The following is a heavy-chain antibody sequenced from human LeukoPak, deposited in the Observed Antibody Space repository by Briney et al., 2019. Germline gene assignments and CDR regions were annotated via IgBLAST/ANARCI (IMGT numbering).Heavy chain of an antibody. J-gene: IGHJ4*02. D-gene: IGHD4-17*01. CDR1: GGSISSHY. Sequence: PSETLSLTCTVSGGSISSHYWSWIRQHPGKGLEWIGYIYYSGSTYYNPSLKSRVTISVDTSKNQFSLKLNSVTAADTAVYYCAREATTGFDYWGQGTLVTVSS. V-gene: IGHV4-59*06. CDR2: IYYSGST. CDR3: AREATTGFDY.